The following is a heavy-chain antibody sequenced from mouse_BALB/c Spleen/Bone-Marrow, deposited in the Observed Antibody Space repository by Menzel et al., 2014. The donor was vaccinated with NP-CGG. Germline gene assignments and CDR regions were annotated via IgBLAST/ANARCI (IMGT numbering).Heavy chain of an antibody. V-gene: IGHV7-3*02. CDR1: GFTFTDYY. CDR3: ARDMGLLRFDY. CDR2: IRNKANGYTT. Sequence: EVQLVESGGGLVQPGGSLRLSCATSGFTFTDYYMSWVRQPPGKALEWLGFIRNKANGYTTEYSASVKGRFTISRDNSQSILYLQMNTLRAEDSAPYYCARDMGLLRFDYWGQGTTLTVSS. J-gene: IGHJ2*01. D-gene: IGHD1-1*01.